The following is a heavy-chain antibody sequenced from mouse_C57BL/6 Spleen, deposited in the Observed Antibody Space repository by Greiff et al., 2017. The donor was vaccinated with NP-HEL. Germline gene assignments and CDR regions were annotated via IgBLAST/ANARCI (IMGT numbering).Heavy chain of an antibody. CDR2: INPNNGGT. CDR3: ARSNWDWYFDV. V-gene: IGHV1-22*01. J-gene: IGHJ1*03. Sequence: EVQLQESGPELVKPGASVKMSCKASGYTFTDYNMHWVKQSHGKSLEWIGYINPNNGGTSYNQKFKGKATLTVNKSSSTAYMELRSLTSEDSAVYYCARSNWDWYFDVWGTGTTVTVSS. CDR1: GYTFTDYN. D-gene: IGHD4-1*01.